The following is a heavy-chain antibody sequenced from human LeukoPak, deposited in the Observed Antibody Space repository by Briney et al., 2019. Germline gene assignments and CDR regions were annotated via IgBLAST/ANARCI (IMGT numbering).Heavy chain of an antibody. CDR1: GDTFSSYA. V-gene: IGHV1-18*01. CDR3: ASIGPGGSYYYPDY. D-gene: IGHD1-26*01. J-gene: IGHJ4*02. Sequence: ASVKVSCKASGDTFSSYAISWVRQAPGQGLEWMGWISAYNGNTNYAQKLQGRVTMTTDTSTSTAYMELRSLRSDDTAVYYCASIGPGGSYYYPDYWGQGTLVTVSS. CDR2: ISAYNGNT.